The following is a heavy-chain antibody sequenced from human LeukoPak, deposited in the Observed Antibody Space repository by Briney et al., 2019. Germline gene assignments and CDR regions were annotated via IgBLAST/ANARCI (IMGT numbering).Heavy chain of an antibody. CDR3: AREYGGDEYFQH. Sequence: PGGSLRLSCAASGFTFSSFAMNWVRQAPGKGLEWVSSVTGSSSFIYYADSVKGRFTISRDNGKNSLYLQMNSLRAEDTAVYYCAREYGGDEYFQHWGQGTLVTVSS. CDR1: GFTFSSFA. J-gene: IGHJ1*01. V-gene: IGHV3-21*01. D-gene: IGHD4-23*01. CDR2: VTGSSSFI.